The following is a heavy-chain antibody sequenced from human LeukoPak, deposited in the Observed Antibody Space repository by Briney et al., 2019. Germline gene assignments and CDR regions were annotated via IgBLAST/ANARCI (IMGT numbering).Heavy chain of an antibody. J-gene: IGHJ5*02. V-gene: IGHV4-34*01. Sequence: SETLSLTCAVYGGSFSGYYWSWIRQPPGKGLEWIGEINHSGSTNYNPSLKSRVTISVDTSKNQFSLKLSSVTAADTAVYYCARGHKYCSSTSCSPNWFDLWGQGTLVTVSS. D-gene: IGHD2-2*01. CDR2: INHSGST. CDR3: ARGHKYCSSTSCSPNWFDL. CDR1: GGSFSGYY.